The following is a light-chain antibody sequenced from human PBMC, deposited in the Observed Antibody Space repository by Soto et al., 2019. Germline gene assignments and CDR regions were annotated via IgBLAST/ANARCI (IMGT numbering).Light chain of an antibody. CDR2: AAS. Sequence: DIQMTQSPSSLSASVGDSVTITCRASQSISTYLNWYQQMPGKAPNLLIYAASSLQSGVPSRFSGSGSGTDFTLTISSLQPGDFATYYCQQSYSTPRAFGGGTKVDIK. V-gene: IGKV1-39*01. CDR3: QQSYSTPRA. J-gene: IGKJ4*01. CDR1: QSISTY.